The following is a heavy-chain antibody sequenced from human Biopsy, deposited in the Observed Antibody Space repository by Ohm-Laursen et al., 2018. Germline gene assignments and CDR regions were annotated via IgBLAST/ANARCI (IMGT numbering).Heavy chain of an antibody. CDR2: IIPILRTT. Sequence: SVKVSCKAPTGTFNSYGIIWVRQAPGQGLEWMGRIIPILRTTAYAQTFLGRVAITADSPTSTVDMELTSLTSDDTAVYFCAREAIGYQLPCDDWGQGTLVTVSS. D-gene: IGHD2-2*01. CDR1: TGTFNSYG. J-gene: IGHJ4*02. V-gene: IGHV1-69*11. CDR3: AREAIGYQLPCDD.